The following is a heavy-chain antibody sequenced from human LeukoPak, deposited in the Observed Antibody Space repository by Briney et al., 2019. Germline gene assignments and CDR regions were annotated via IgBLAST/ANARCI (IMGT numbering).Heavy chain of an antibody. Sequence: GGSLRLSCTASGFTISSYWMHWVRQVPGKGLVSVSCIHSDGRTTTYADSVKGRFTISRDNAKNTVYLQMNSLRAEDTAVYYCTGLLDFWGQGTLVTVSS. CDR2: IHSDGRTT. CDR1: GFTISSYW. D-gene: IGHD7-27*01. J-gene: IGHJ4*02. V-gene: IGHV3-74*03. CDR3: TGLLDF.